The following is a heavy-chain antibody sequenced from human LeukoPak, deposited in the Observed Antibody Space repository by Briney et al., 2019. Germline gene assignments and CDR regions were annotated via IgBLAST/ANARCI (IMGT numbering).Heavy chain of an antibody. V-gene: IGHV4-59*01. D-gene: IGHD2-2*01. CDR2: IYYSGST. CDR1: CVAISRYH. Sequence: SETLSLTCTGSCVAISRYHWSWIGQPPGKGLEWIGYIYYSGSTNYNPSLKSRVTISVDTSKNQFYLKLSSVTAADTAVYYCARRTYAYGRYVDYWGQGTLVTVSS. CDR3: ARRTYAYGRYVDY. J-gene: IGHJ4*02.